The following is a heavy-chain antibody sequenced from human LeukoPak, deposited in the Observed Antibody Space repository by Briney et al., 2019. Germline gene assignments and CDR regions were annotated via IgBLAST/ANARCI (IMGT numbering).Heavy chain of an antibody. D-gene: IGHD6-13*01. CDR2: ISGGAGST. Sequence: GGSLRLSCAASGFTFSTYAMTWVRQAPGKGLEWVSVISGGAGSTYYADSVKGRFTISRDNSKNTLYLQMNSLRAEDTAVYYCAKDARSSWSPYYFDYWGQGTLVTVSS. J-gene: IGHJ4*02. CDR3: AKDARSSWSPYYFDY. CDR1: GFTFSTYA. V-gene: IGHV3-23*01.